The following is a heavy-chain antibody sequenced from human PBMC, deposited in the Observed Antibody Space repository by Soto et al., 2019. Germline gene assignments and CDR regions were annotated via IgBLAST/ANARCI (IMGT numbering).Heavy chain of an antibody. V-gene: IGHV3-23*01. CDR1: GFTFSTYA. D-gene: IGHD3-9*01. J-gene: IGHJ4*02. CDR3: AKAPYFEWLSIRYFDY. CDR2: ISGSGGST. Sequence: GGSLRLSCAASGFTFSTYALTWFRQAPGRGLEWVSSISGSGGSTYYADSVKGRFTISRDNSKNTLYLHMNSLRAEDTAIYYCAKAPYFEWLSIRYFDYWGQGTLVTVSS.